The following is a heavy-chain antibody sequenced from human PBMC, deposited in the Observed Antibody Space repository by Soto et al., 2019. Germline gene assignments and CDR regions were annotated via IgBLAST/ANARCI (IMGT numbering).Heavy chain of an antibody. J-gene: IGHJ4*02. CDR2: INHSGST. D-gene: IGHD2-2*01. CDR1: GGSCSGYY. CDR3: AREPRWGRRLLGYCSSTSCRGYFDY. V-gene: IGHV4-34*01. Sequence: DTLSLNCADYGGSCSGYYWSWIRQPPGKGLEWIGEINHSGSTNYNPSLKSRVTISVDTSKNQFSLKLSSVTAADTAVYYCAREPRWGRRLLGYCSSTSCRGYFDYWGQGPLVPVS.